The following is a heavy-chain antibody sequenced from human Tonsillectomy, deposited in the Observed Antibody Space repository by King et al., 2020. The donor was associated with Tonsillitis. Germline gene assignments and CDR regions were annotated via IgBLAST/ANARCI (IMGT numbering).Heavy chain of an antibody. Sequence: QLQESDSRLVKPSQTLSLTCAVSGGSISSGGYSWSWIRQPPGKGLEWIGYIYHSGSTYYNPSLKSRVTMSVDRSKNQFSLQLSSVTAADTAVYYCARVSLWSGYYKFDYWGQGTLVTVSS. CDR3: ARVSLWSGYYKFDY. V-gene: IGHV4-30-2*01. CDR1: GGSISSGGYS. CDR2: IYHSGST. J-gene: IGHJ4*02. D-gene: IGHD3-3*01.